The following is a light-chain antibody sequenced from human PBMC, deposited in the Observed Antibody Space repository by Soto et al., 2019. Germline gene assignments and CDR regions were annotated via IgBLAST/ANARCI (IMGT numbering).Light chain of an antibody. V-gene: IGLV1-47*02. CDR2: GNS. CDR1: SSNVGFNA. J-gene: IGLJ3*02. CDR3: AAWDDSLRGVV. Sequence: QSVLTQPPSASGAPGQRVTVSCVGGSSNVGFNAVNWYQQLPGAAPKLLMHGNSQRPSGVPDRFSGSKSGTSASLAIIGLRTEDEADYYCAAWDDSLRGVVFGGGTKLTVL.